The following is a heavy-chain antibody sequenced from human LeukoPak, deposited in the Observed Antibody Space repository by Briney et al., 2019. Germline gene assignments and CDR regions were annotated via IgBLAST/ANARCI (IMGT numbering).Heavy chain of an antibody. V-gene: IGHV4-30-4*08. CDR3: ARALDRGAEYLQH. J-gene: IGHJ1*01. CDR1: GASISSGDFY. Sequence: PSETLSLTCTVSGASISSGDFYWNWIRQPPGKGLEWTGYIYYSESTYYNPSLKSRLVIPADTSKNQISLHLSSVTAADTAVYYCARALDRGAEYLQHSGQGTLAIVSS. CDR2: IYYSEST.